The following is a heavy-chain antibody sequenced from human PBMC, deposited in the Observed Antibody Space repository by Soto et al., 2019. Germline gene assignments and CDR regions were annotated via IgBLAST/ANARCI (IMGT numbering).Heavy chain of an antibody. CDR2: IKSKTDGGTT. CDR1: GFTFSNAW. CDR3: AKEGGQQLDFDY. Sequence: PGGSLRLSCAASGFTFSNAWMSWVRQAPGKGLEWVGRIKSKTDGGTTDYGAPVKGRLTISRDDSKNTLYLQMNSLKTEDTAVYYCAKEGGQQLDFDYWGQGTLVTVSS. J-gene: IGHJ4*02. V-gene: IGHV3-15*01. D-gene: IGHD6-13*01.